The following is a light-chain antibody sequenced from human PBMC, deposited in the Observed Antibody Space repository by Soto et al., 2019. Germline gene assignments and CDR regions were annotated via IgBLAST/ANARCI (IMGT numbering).Light chain of an antibody. CDR1: SGSVSTSYH. CDR3: VLYMGSGIGV. Sequence: QAVVTQEPSFSVSPGRTVTLTCGLSSGSVSTSYHPSWYQQTPGQAPRTLIYSTNTRSSGVPDRFSGSILGNKAALTITGAQADDESNYYCVLYMGSGIGVFGGGTKVTVL. V-gene: IGLV8-61*01. CDR2: STN. J-gene: IGLJ3*02.